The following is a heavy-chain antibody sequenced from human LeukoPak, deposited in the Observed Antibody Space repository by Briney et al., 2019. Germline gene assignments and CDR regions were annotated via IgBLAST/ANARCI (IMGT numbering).Heavy chain of an antibody. D-gene: IGHD3-22*01. V-gene: IGHV4-34*01. J-gene: IGHJ4*02. CDR3: ARERDSSGYYHRGFGIDY. Sequence: SETLSLTCAVYGGSFSGYYWSWIRQPPGKGLEWIGEINHSGSTNYNPSLKSRVTISVDTSKNQFSLKLSSVTAADTAVYYCARERDSSGYYHRGFGIDYWGQGTLVTVSS. CDR2: INHSGST. CDR1: GGSFSGYY.